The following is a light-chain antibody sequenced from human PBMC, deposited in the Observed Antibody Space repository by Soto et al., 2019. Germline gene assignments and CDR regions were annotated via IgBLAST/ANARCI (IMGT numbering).Light chain of an antibody. CDR1: QTIGSW. CDR2: DAS. J-gene: IGKJ1*01. V-gene: IGKV1-5*01. CDR3: QQYNSYSGM. Sequence: DIQMTQSPSTLSASVGDRVTVTCRASQTIGSWLAWYQQKPGRAPKLLIFDASSLESGVPSRFSGNGSGTEFTPTISGLQPDDFASYYCQQYNSYSGMFGQGTKVDIK.